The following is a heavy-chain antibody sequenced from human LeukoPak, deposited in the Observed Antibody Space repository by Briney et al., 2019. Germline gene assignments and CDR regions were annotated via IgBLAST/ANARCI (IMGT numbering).Heavy chain of an antibody. D-gene: IGHD4-17*01. V-gene: IGHV4-59*11. J-gene: IGHJ3*02. CDR2: ISYIGNT. CDR3: ARDLFTVTKGLDI. CDR1: GHSFSSHY. Sequence: PSAIPSLTCVISGHSFSSHYWTWIRHPPGKRMDWIWYISYIGNTNYNPSLNSRVTISIDTSKNQFSLKLRSVTAADTAVYYCARDLFTVTKGLDIWGQGTMVSVSS.